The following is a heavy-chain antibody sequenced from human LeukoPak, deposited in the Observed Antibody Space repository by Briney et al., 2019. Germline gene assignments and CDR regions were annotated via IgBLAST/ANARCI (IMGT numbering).Heavy chain of an antibody. J-gene: IGHJ5*02. Sequence: ASVTVSCTASGYTFTGYYIHWVRQAPGQGLEWMGWINPNNGGTNYAQKFQGRVTMTRDTSISTAYMELSRLRSDDAAVYYCASPLWELPPGGLDPWGQGTLVTVSS. CDR3: ASPLWELPPGGLDP. V-gene: IGHV1-2*02. D-gene: IGHD1-7*01. CDR2: INPNNGGT. CDR1: GYTFTGYY.